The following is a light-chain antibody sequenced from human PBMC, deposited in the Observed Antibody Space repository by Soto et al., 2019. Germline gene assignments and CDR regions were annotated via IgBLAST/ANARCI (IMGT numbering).Light chain of an antibody. Sequence: EIAMTLSPATLSVSPGERATFSCRSSQSVSSNLAWYQQKPGQAPRLLIYGASIRATGIPARFTGSGSGTEFTLTISSLQSEDFAVYYCQHYNNWPPWTFGQGTKVDIK. V-gene: IGKV3-15*01. CDR2: GAS. J-gene: IGKJ1*01. CDR3: QHYNNWPPWT. CDR1: QSVSSN.